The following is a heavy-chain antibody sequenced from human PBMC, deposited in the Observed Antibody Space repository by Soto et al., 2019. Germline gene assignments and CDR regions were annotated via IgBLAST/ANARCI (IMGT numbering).Heavy chain of an antibody. D-gene: IGHD6-19*01. J-gene: IGHJ6*03. Sequence: QGQLVQSGVEVKKPGASVKVSCKASGYSFTNYGITWVRQAPGQWFGWMGWISAYNGNTNSAQKFQGRVNMTTDESTSTAYLEFRRLRSDETAVYYCARDRGVAPPVAGNTHYYYYMDVWGKGTTVTVSS. V-gene: IGHV1-18*01. CDR1: GYSFTNYG. CDR2: ISAYNGNT. CDR3: ARDRGVAPPVAGNTHYYYYMDV.